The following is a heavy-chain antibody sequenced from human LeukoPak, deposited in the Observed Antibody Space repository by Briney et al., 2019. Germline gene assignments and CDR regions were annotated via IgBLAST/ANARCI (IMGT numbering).Heavy chain of an antibody. CDR3: AREGTVTALDY. CDR2: IDEDGSHR. J-gene: IGHJ4*02. CDR1: GFIFTNYW. V-gene: IGHV3-7*01. Sequence: GGSLRLSCAASGFIFTNYWMSWVRQAPGKGLEWVANIDEDGSHRYYVDSVKGRFTISRDNAKNSLYLQMNSLRAEDTAVYYCAREGTVTALDYWGQGTLVTVSS. D-gene: IGHD4-17*01.